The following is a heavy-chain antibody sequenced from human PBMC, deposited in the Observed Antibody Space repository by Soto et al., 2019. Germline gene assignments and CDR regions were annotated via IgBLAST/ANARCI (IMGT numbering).Heavy chain of an antibody. CDR2: ITESGGST. CDR1: GFTFSNFV. CDR3: AKAENTGTDGSPGS. D-gene: IGHD2-8*02. V-gene: IGHV3-23*01. J-gene: IGHJ5*02. Sequence: EVQVLESGGGLVQPGGSVRRSCATTGFTFSNFVMNWVRQAPGKGLEWVSSITESGGSTYYAASGRGRFTISRDNSQDTLFLQMDSLRAEDTALYYCAKAENTGTDGSPGSWGQGTLVTVSS.